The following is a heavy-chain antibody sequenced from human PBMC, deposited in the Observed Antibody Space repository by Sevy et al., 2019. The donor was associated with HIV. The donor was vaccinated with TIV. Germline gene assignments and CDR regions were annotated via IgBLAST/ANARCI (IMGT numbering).Heavy chain of an antibody. Sequence: SETLSLTCTVSGGSISSGSYYWSWIRQPAGKGLEWIGRIYTSGGTNYNPSLKSRVTISVDTSKNQFSLKLSSVTAADTAVYYCARFLGASDAFDIWGQGTMVTVSS. D-gene: IGHD1-26*01. CDR2: IYTSGGT. CDR1: GGSISSGSYY. V-gene: IGHV4-61*02. CDR3: ARFLGASDAFDI. J-gene: IGHJ3*02.